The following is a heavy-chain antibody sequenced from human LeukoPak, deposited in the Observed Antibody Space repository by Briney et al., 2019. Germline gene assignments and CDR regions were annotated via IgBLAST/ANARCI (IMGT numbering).Heavy chain of an antibody. D-gene: IGHD6-6*01. CDR2: IKQDGSEK. Sequence: GGSLRLSCAASGFTFSSYWMSWVRQAPGKGLEWVANIKQDGSEKYYVDSVKGRFTISRDNAKNSLYLQMNGLRAEDTAVYYCARDSGRSSWSRYYYGMDVWGQGTTVTVSS. CDR3: ARDSGRSSWSRYYYGMDV. CDR1: GFTFSSYW. J-gene: IGHJ6*02. V-gene: IGHV3-7*01.